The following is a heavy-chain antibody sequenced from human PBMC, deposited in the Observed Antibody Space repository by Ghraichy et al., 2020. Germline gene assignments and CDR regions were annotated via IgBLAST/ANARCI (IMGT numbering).Heavy chain of an antibody. Sequence: GESLNISCAVSGFTLSGYWMHWVRQAPGKGLEWVSRVSGDGSATSYADSVKGRFTISRDNARNTLFLQMSSLRADDTAVYYCARGPRGSGFYCGDSWGQGTLVTVYS. J-gene: IGHJ5*01. CDR1: GFTLSGYW. CDR3: ARGPRGSGFYCGDS. V-gene: IGHV3-74*01. D-gene: IGHD6-19*01. CDR2: VSGDGSAT.